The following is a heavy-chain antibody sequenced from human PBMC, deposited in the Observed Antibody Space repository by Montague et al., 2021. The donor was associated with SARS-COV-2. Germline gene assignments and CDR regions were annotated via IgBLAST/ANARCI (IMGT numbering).Heavy chain of an antibody. D-gene: IGHD3-22*01. CDR3: ARGIPRPMRWLLVVDDAFDI. CDR1: GGSISSYY. CDR2: IYYSGST. V-gene: IGHV4-59*01. J-gene: IGHJ3*02. Sequence: SETLSLTCTVSGGSISSYYCRWIRQPPGKGLEWIGYIYYSGSTNXNPSLRSRVTISVDTSKNQFSLKLSSVTAADTAVYYCARGIPRPMRWLLVVDDAFDIWGQGTMVTVSS.